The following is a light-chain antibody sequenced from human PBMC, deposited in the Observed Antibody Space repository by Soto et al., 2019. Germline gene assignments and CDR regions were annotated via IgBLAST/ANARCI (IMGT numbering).Light chain of an antibody. J-gene: IGKJ3*01. CDR2: GAS. CDR1: QSVGTN. V-gene: IGKV3D-15*01. CDR3: QQYNSYLLT. Sequence: EVVMTQSPATLSMSPGERVTLSCRASQSVGTNLAWYQQKPGQSPRLLMYGASTGATGIPARFSGSGSGTEFTLTISSLQSEDYAIYYCQQYNSYLLTFGPGTTVDIK.